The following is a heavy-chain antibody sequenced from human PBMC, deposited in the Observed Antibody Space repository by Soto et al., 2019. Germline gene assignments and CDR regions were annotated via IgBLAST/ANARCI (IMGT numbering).Heavy chain of an antibody. Sequence: EVLLLESGGGFVQPGGSLRLSCAASGFTFSTSAMSWVRQAPGKGLEWVSGIDGTSGRNTFYPDSLKGRFTISRDNSKNTLYLQMYSLRAEDTAVYYCAKVGHNWNCDVWGQGTTVTVSS. CDR1: GFTFSTSA. J-gene: IGHJ6*02. CDR3: AKVGHNWNCDV. V-gene: IGHV3-23*01. CDR2: IDGTSGRNT. D-gene: IGHD1-20*01.